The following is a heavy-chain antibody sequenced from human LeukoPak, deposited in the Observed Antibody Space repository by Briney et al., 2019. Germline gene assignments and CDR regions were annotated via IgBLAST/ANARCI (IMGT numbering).Heavy chain of an antibody. V-gene: IGHV4-59*08. CDR3: ARRGSYLERPFDY. J-gene: IGHJ4*02. CDR2: IYYSGST. Sequence: PSETLSLTCTVSGGSISSYYWSWIRQPPGKGLEWIGYIYYSGSTNYNPSLKSRVTISVDTSKNQFSLKLSSVTAADTAVYYCARRGSYLERPFDYWGQGTLVTVSS. CDR1: GGSISSYY. D-gene: IGHD1-26*01.